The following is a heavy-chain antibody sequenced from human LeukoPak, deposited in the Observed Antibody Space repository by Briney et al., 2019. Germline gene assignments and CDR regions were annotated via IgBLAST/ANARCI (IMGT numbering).Heavy chain of an antibody. Sequence: SETLSLTCTVSGGSISSYYWSWIRQPPGKGLEWIGYMYYSGSTNYNPFLKSRVTMSVDTSKNHFSLKMSSVTAADTAVYYCARDIGGRYSWYYFDYWGRGTLVTVSS. CDR1: GGSISSYY. CDR2: MYYSGST. J-gene: IGHJ4*02. CDR3: ARDIGGRYSWYYFDY. D-gene: IGHD2-8*01. V-gene: IGHV4-59*01.